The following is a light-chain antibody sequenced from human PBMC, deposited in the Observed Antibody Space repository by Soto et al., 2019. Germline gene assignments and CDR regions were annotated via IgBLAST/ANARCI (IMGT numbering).Light chain of an antibody. V-gene: IGLV2-11*01. Sequence: QSALTQPRSVSGSPGHSVTISCTGTSSDVGGYNYVSWYQQHPGKAPKLMIYDVSKRPSGVPDRFSGSKSGNTASLTISGLQAEDEADYYCCSYAGSYTWVFCGGTKLTVL. CDR3: CSYAGSYTWV. J-gene: IGLJ3*02. CDR2: DVS. CDR1: SSDVGGYNY.